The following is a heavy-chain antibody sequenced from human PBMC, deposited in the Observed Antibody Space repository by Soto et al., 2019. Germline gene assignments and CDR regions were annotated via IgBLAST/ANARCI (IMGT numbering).Heavy chain of an antibody. D-gene: IGHD1-26*01. J-gene: IGHJ6*02. CDR1: GFTFSNYA. CDR2: ISGSGGST. V-gene: IGHV3-23*01. CDR3: ATYSGNYERYGVYYGMDV. Sequence: GGSLRLSCAASGFTFSNYAISWVRQAPGRGLEWVSSISGSGGSTYYADSVKGRFTISRDNSKNTLYLQMNSLRAEDTAVYYCATYSGNYERYGVYYGMDVWGQGTTVTVSS.